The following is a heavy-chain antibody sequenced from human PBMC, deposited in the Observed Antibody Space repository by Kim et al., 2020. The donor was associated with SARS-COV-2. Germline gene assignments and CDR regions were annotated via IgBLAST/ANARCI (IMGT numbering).Heavy chain of an antibody. CDR2: ITKSSTTI. Sequence: GGSLRLSCATSGFTFSAYDMNWVRQAPGKGLGWLSFITKSSTTIYYADSVEGRFTISRDNAKNSLFLQMNSLRDEDTALYYCVRDRMGGAFDMWGQGTIVTVSS. J-gene: IGHJ3*02. D-gene: IGHD3-16*01. V-gene: IGHV3-48*02. CDR1: GFTFSAYD. CDR3: VRDRMGGAFDM.